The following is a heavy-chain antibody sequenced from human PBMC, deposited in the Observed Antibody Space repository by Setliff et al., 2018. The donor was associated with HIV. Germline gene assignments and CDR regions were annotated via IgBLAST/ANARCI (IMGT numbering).Heavy chain of an antibody. CDR1: GDSVSSRSYY. CDR3: VRDRETVSISGVAVPYFDY. Sequence: PSETLSLTCTVSGDSVSSRSYYWSWIRQPPGKGLEWIRYIYYSGSTNYNPSLKSRVTISVDTSKNHFSLKLRSVTAADTAVYYCVRDRETVSISGVAVPYFDYWGQGTQVTVSS. V-gene: IGHV4-61*03. CDR2: IYYSGST. D-gene: IGHD3-3*01. J-gene: IGHJ4*02.